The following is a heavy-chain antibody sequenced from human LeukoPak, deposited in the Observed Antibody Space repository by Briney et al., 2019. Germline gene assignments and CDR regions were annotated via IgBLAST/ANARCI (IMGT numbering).Heavy chain of an antibody. CDR3: ARGALGYSGYDQTFDY. Sequence: GRSLRLSCAASGFTFSSYAMHWVRQAPGKGLEWVAVISHDGSNKYYADSVKGRFTISRDNSKNTLYLQMNSLRAEDTAVYYCARGALGYSGYDQTFDYWAQGTLVTVSS. J-gene: IGHJ4*02. D-gene: IGHD5-12*01. CDR1: GFTFSSYA. CDR2: ISHDGSNK. V-gene: IGHV3-30-3*01.